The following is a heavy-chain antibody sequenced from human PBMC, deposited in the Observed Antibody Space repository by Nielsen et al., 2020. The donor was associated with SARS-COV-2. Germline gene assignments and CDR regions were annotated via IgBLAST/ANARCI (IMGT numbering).Heavy chain of an antibody. V-gene: IGHV3-23*01. CDR2: IKTSGGTT. CDR1: GFTFSDYA. Sequence: GGSLRLSCAASGFTFSDYAMAWVRQAPGKGLEWVSVIKTSGGTTYYADSVKGRCTISRDNSKNTLYLQMNSLRAEDTAVYYCAKDQITFGGVIGVFDYWGQGTLVTVSS. J-gene: IGHJ4*02. D-gene: IGHD3-16*02. CDR3: AKDQITFGGVIGVFDY.